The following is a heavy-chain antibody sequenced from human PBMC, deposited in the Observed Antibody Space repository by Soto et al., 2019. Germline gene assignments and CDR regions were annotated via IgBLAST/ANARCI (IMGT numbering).Heavy chain of an antibody. CDR3: ARAPRNWGFDF. CDR2: MNPVSGDT. J-gene: IGHJ4*02. Sequence: QVQLVQSGAEVKKPGASVKVSCKASRYTFTSYDFNWVRQATGQGPEWLGWMNPVSGDTGYSQKFQGRVTMTSDTSISTAYMELSSLRSEDTAVYYCARAPRNWGFDFWGQGTQVTVSS. V-gene: IGHV1-8*01. D-gene: IGHD7-27*01. CDR1: RYTFTSYD.